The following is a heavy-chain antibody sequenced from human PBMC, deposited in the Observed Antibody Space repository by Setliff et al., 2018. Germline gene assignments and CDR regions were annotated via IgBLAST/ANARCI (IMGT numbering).Heavy chain of an antibody. CDR2: INWNSRSV. J-gene: IGHJ6*03. D-gene: IGHD3-22*01. V-gene: IGHV3-9*01. CDR1: GFSFANYA. CDR3: ARARGVGTTSHPDSSGYYYDLRFYYYMDV. Sequence: GGSLRLSCAASGFSFANYAMHWVRQVPGKGLEWVSGINWNSRSVAYAVSVRGRFTISRDNAKNSLYLQMNSLRADDTAFYYCARARGVGTTSHPDSSGYYYDLRFYYYMDVWGKGTTVTVSS.